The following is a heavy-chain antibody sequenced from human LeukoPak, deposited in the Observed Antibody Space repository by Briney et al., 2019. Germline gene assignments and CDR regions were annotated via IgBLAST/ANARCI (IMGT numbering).Heavy chain of an antibody. CDR1: GGSISSYY. D-gene: IGHD1-14*01. CDR3: ARGEEPAPDY. J-gene: IGHJ4*02. CDR2: IYYSGST. V-gene: IGHV4-59*01. Sequence: PSETLSLTCSVSGGSISSYYWSWIRQPPGKGLEWIGYIYYSGSTNYNPSLKSRVTISVDTSKNQFSLKLSSVTAADTVVYYCARGEEPAPDYWGQGTLVTVSS.